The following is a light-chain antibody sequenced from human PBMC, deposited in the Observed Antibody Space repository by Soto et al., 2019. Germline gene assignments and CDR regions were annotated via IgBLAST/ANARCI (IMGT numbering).Light chain of an antibody. V-gene: IGKV1-27*01. CDR2: GAS. Sequence: QSPSSLSASIGXRVTITXXXXXGISNYLAWYQQQLGKVPKLLIYGASTLQSGVPSRFSGSGSGTDFTLTISGLQPEDVATYYCQRYNSAPLTFGGGTKVEIK. J-gene: IGKJ4*01. CDR3: QRYNSAPLT. CDR1: XGISNY.